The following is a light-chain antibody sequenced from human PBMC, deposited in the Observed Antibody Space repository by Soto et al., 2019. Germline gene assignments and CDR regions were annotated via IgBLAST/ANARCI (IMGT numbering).Light chain of an antibody. Sequence: VDRITVTCRASQSISNWLVWYQQKPGKAPKLLIYAASSLQSGVPSRFSGSGSGTDFTLTISSLQPEDFATYYCQQANSFPSTFGQGTRLEIK. V-gene: IGKV1-12*01. CDR3: QQANSFPST. CDR1: QSISNW. CDR2: AAS. J-gene: IGKJ5*01.